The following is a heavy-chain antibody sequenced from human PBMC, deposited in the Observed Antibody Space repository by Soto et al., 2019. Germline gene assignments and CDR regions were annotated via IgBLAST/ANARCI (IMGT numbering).Heavy chain of an antibody. CDR1: GGSISSSSYY. Sequence: SETLSLTCTVSGGSISSSSYYWGWIRQPPGKGLEWIGSIYYSGSTYYNPSLKSRVTISVDTSKNQFSLKLSSVTAADTAVYYCARRIAAAGHWVWFDPWGQGTLVTVSS. D-gene: IGHD6-13*01. V-gene: IGHV4-39*01. CDR3: ARRIAAAGHWVWFDP. CDR2: IYYSGST. J-gene: IGHJ5*02.